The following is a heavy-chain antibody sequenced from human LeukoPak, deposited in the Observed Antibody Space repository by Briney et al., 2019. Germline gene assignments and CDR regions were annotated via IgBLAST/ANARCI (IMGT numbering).Heavy chain of an antibody. J-gene: IGHJ4*02. CDR3: AKITKATTPNY. Sequence: GGSLRLSCAASGFSFNTYAMSWVRQAPGKGLEWVSAISNTGGSTYYADSVKGRFTISRDKSKNTLSLQMSDLRAEDTAVYYCAKITKATTPNYWGQGTLVTVSS. D-gene: IGHD3-10*01. CDR1: GFSFNTYA. CDR2: ISNTGGST. V-gene: IGHV3-23*01.